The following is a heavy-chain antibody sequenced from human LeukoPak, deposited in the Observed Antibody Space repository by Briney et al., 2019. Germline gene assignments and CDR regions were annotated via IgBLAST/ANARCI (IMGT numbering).Heavy chain of an antibody. Sequence: ASVKVSCKTSGYDFKTSGISWVRQAPGQGLEWMGWISGHTGDTHYAKRFQGRLTLTTDTSTSVAYLELSTLRSDDTALYFCAKDVGDSLAGPWFFQFWGQGTLVTLSS. CDR3: AKDVGDSLAGPWFFQF. J-gene: IGHJ4*02. V-gene: IGHV1-18*01. D-gene: IGHD3-16*01. CDR2: ISGHTGDT. CDR1: GYDFKTSG.